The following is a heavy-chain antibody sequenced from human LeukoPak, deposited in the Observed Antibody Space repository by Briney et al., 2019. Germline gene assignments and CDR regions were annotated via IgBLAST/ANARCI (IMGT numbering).Heavy chain of an antibody. CDR3: ARVGSGWYGYYDYGMDV. J-gene: IGHJ6*04. CDR1: GYTFTSYG. D-gene: IGHD6-19*01. V-gene: IGHV1-18*01. CDR2: ISAYNGKT. Sequence: ASVKVSCKASGYTFTSYGISWVPQAPGQGLEWMGWISAYNGKTNYAQKLQGRVTMTTDTSTRTAYMELRRLRSDDTAVHYCARVGSGWYGYYDYGMDVGGEGTTVTVPS.